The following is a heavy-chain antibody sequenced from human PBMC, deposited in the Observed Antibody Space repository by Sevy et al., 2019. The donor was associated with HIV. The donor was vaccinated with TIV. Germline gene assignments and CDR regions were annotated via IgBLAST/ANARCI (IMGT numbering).Heavy chain of an antibody. CDR2: IYPGDPNA. D-gene: IGHD3-3*01. CDR3: ARRNGITIFGGNFDY. J-gene: IGHJ4*02. Sequence: GESLKISCKGSGYRFTSYWIGWVRQMPGKGLEWMGIIYPGDPNARNSPSFQGQVTISADKSISTAYLQWSSLKASDTAMYYCARRNGITIFGGNFDYWGQGTLVTVSS. CDR1: GYRFTSYW. V-gene: IGHV5-51*01.